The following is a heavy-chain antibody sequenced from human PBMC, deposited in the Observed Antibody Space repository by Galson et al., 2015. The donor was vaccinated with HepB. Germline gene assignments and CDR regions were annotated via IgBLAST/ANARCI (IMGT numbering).Heavy chain of an antibody. D-gene: IGHD3-22*01. J-gene: IGHJ3*01. Sequence: SVKVSCKASGYTFIGYYIHWVRLAPGQGLEWMGRINPDSGGTDYAQKFQGRVTMTRDTSTSTAYMELSSLGSDDTVVYYCARAYSSGYYYGAFDVWGQGTMVTVS. CDR3: ARAYSSGYYYGAFDV. V-gene: IGHV1-2*05. CDR1: GYTFIGYY. CDR2: INPDSGGT.